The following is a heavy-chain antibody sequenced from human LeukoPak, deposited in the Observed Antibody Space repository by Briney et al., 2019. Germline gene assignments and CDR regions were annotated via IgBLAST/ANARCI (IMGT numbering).Heavy chain of an antibody. Sequence: PGGSLRLSCAASGFTFSNYWMEWVRQAPGKGLVWVSRISTDGSSTNYADSVKGRFTISRDNAKNTVYLQVNSLRAEDTAVYYCVRGKCSGASCYMAGRFDYWGQGTLVTVSS. CDR3: VRGKCSGASCYMAGRFDY. CDR2: ISTDGSST. J-gene: IGHJ4*02. CDR1: GFTFSNYW. D-gene: IGHD2-15*01. V-gene: IGHV3-74*01.